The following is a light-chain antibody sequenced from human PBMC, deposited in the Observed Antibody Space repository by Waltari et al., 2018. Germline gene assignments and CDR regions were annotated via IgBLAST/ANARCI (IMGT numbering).Light chain of an antibody. Sequence: VLTQEPSVTVSPGGTVTLTCASTTGVVTTSYYPNWFQQKPGQSPTTLIYDTDKRHSWTPARFSGSRLGGKAALTLSNVQPEDEADYYCSLYYGDARWVFGGGTKLTVL. V-gene: IGLV7-43*01. CDR1: TGVVTTSYY. CDR2: DTD. J-gene: IGLJ3*02. CDR3: SLYYGDARWV.